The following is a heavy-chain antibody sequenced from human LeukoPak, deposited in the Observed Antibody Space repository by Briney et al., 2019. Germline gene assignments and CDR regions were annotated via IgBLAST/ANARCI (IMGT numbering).Heavy chain of an antibody. V-gene: IGHV1-2*02. J-gene: IGHJ5*02. CDR1: GYTFTGYY. CDR3: ARDSIVVVPAAAGVNWFDP. D-gene: IGHD2-2*01. Sequence: ASVKVSCKASGYTFTGYYMHWVRQAPGQGLEWMGWINPNSGGTNYAQKFQGRVTMTRDTSISTAYMELSRLRSDDTAVYYCARDSIVVVPAAAGVNWFDPWGQGTLVTVSS. CDR2: INPNSGGT.